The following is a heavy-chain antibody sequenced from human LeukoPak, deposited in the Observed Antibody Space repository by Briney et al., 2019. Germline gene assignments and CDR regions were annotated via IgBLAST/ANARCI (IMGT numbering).Heavy chain of an antibody. Sequence: GGSLRLSCAASGFTFTNYAMSWVRQAPGKGLEWVSAISDRGDRQYCADSVKGRFAISRDNSMNTLRLQMNSLSVEDTAVYYCVVYTGGYRSQFWGQGTLVTVSS. CDR1: GFTFTNYA. CDR2: ISDRGDRQ. CDR3: VVYTGGYRSQF. J-gene: IGHJ4*02. D-gene: IGHD5-24*01. V-gene: IGHV3-23*01.